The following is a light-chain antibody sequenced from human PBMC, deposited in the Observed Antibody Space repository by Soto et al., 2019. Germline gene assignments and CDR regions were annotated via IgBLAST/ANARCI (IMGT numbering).Light chain of an antibody. CDR3: QQFCRTPRGFT. CDR1: QSVSGSY. V-gene: IGKV3-20*01. Sequence: EIVLTQSPGTLSLSPGERATLSCRASQSVSGSYLAWYQQKPGQAPRLLIYGASSRATGIPYRFSGSGSGTDFTLTITRLQPEDFAVYYYQQFCRTPRGFTFGPGNKVDIK. CDR2: GAS. J-gene: IGKJ3*01.